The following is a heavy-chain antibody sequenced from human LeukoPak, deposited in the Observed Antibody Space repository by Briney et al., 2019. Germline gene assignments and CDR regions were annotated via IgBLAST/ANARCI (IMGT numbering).Heavy chain of an antibody. Sequence: PSETLSLTCAVSGGSISSGGYSWSWIRQPPGKGLEWIGYIYHSGSTYYNPSLKSRVTISVDRSKNQFSLKLSSVTAADTAVYYCARSSGYFDWFLDYWGQGTLVTVFS. V-gene: IGHV4-30-2*01. D-gene: IGHD3-9*01. CDR3: ARSSGYFDWFLDY. J-gene: IGHJ4*02. CDR1: GGSISSGGYS. CDR2: IYHSGST.